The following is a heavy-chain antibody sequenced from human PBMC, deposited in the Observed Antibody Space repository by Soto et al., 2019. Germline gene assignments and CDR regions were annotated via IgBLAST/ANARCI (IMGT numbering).Heavy chain of an antibody. D-gene: IGHD6-13*01. J-gene: IGHJ5*02. CDR1: GFTFSSYG. CDR3: ARASSPADWFDP. Sequence: QVQLVESGGGVVQPGRSLRLSCAASGFTFSSYGMHWVRQAPGKGLEWVAVIWYDGSNKYYADSVKGRFTISRDNSKNTLYLQMNSLRAEDTAVYYCARASSPADWFDPWGQGTLVTVSS. V-gene: IGHV3-33*01. CDR2: IWYDGSNK.